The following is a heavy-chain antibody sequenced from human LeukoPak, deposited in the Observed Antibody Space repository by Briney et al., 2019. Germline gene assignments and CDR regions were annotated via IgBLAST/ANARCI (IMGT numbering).Heavy chain of an antibody. Sequence: GASVKVSCKASGGTFSSYAISWVRQAPGQGLEWMGRIIPILGIANYVQKFQGRVTITADKSTSTAYMELSSLRSEDTAVYYCARAGGVTDYFDYWGQGTLVTVSS. CDR2: IIPILGIA. D-gene: IGHD2-21*02. V-gene: IGHV1-69*04. J-gene: IGHJ4*02. CDR1: GGTFSSYA. CDR3: ARAGGVTDYFDY.